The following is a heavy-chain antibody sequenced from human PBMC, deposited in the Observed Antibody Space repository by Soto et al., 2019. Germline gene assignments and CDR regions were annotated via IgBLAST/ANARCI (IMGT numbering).Heavy chain of an antibody. CDR2: ISAYNGNT. CDR3: ASFYYYDSSGYYYAKVDAFDI. CDR1: GYTFTSYG. V-gene: IGHV1-18*01. J-gene: IGHJ3*02. Sequence: GASVKVSFKASGYTFTSYGISWVRQAPGQGLEWMGWISAYNGNTNYAQKLQGRVTMTTDTSTSTAYMELRSLRSDDTAVYYCASFYYYDSSGYYYAKVDAFDIWGQGTMVTVSS. D-gene: IGHD3-22*01.